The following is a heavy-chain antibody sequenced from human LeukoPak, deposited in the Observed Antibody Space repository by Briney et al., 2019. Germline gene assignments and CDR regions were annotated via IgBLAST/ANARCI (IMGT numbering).Heavy chain of an antibody. D-gene: IGHD6-13*01. CDR1: GGSISSSSYY. J-gene: IGHJ4*02. CDR3: ARVVNSSSWPFDY. V-gene: IGHV4-39*07. CDR2: IYYSGST. Sequence: SETLSLTCTVSGGSISSSSYYWGWIRQPPGKGLEWIGSIYYSGSTYYNPSLKSRVTISVDTSKNQFSLKLSSVTAADTAVYYCARVVNSSSWPFDYWGQGTLVTVSS.